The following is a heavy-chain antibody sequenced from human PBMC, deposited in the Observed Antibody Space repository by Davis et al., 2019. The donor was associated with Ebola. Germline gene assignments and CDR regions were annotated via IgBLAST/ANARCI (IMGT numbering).Heavy chain of an antibody. D-gene: IGHD3-10*01. CDR2: IYYTGSA. Sequence: PSETLSLTCTVSGVSISRHYWSWIRQPPGKRLEWIGSIYYTGSAYYNSSLASRATISVDTSKNQFSLKLTSVTSAASAMYYCSDLWSSVWGQGTLVTVSS. V-gene: IGHV4-59*03. CDR1: GVSISRHY. CDR3: SDLWSSV. J-gene: IGHJ4*02.